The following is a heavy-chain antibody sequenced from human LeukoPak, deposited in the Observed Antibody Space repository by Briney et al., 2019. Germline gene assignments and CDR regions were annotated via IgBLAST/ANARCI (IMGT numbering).Heavy chain of an antibody. Sequence: RSGGSLRLSCAASGFTVSSNHMSWVRQAPGKGLEWVANIKQDGSEKYYVDSVKGRFTISRDNAKNSLYLQMNSLRAEDTAVYYCARERYSSSWLVYYYYGMDVWGQGTTVTVSS. V-gene: IGHV3-7*01. CDR1: GFTVSSNH. J-gene: IGHJ6*02. CDR3: ARERYSSSWLVYYYYGMDV. D-gene: IGHD6-13*01. CDR2: IKQDGSEK.